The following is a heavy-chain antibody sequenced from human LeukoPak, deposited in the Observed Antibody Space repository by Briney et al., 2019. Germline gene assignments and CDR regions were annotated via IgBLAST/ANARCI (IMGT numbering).Heavy chain of an antibody. V-gene: IGHV3-30*18. Sequence: GGSLRLSCAASGFTFSSYGMHWVRQAPGKGLEWVAVISYDGSNKYYADSVKGRFTISRDNSKNTLYLQMNSLRAEDTAVYYCAKEDDILTGYYPFDSWGQGTLVTVSS. D-gene: IGHD3-9*01. CDR2: ISYDGSNK. CDR1: GFTFSSYG. CDR3: AKEDDILTGYYPFDS. J-gene: IGHJ4*02.